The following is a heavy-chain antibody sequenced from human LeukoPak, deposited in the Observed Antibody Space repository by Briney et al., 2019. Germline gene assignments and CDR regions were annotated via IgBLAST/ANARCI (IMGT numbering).Heavy chain of an antibody. Sequence: PGGSLRLSCAASGFSFSNAWMTWVCQAPGKGLEWVGRIKSKIDGETTDYTEPVKGRFTISRDVSKNTLYLQMNGLKSEDTAVYYCTTYKVTTAFDLWGRGTLVTVSS. D-gene: IGHD4-17*01. V-gene: IGHV3-15*01. CDR2: IKSKIDGETT. CDR1: GFSFSNAW. J-gene: IGHJ2*01. CDR3: TTYKVTTAFDL.